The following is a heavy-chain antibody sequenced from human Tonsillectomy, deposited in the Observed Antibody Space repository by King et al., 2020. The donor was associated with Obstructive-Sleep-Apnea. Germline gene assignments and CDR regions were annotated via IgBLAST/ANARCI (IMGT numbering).Heavy chain of an antibody. CDR2: LSGSGGST. V-gene: IGHV3-23*04. J-gene: IGHJ4*02. Sequence: VQLVESGGGLVQPGGSLRLSCAASGFTFSSYAMSWVRQAPGKGLEWVSALSGSGGSTYYADSGKGRFTISRDNSKNRLYLQMNSLRAEETAVYYCAKEGWGNYYDSSGYYYYFDYWGQGTLVTVSS. D-gene: IGHD3-22*01. CDR1: GFTFSSYA. CDR3: AKEGWGNYYDSSGYYYYFDY.